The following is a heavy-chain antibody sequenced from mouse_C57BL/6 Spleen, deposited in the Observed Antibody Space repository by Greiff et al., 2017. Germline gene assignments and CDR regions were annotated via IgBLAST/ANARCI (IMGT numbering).Heavy chain of an antibody. J-gene: IGHJ2*01. CDR3: ARSELGRFHS. D-gene: IGHD4-1*01. V-gene: IGHV1-50*01. CDR1: GYTFTSYW. Sequence: QVQLQQPGAELVKPGASVKLSCKASGYTFTSYWMQWVKQRPGQGLEWIGEIDPSDSYTNYNQKFKGKATLTVDTSSSTAYMQLSSLTSEDSAVYYCARSELGRFHSRRQGATRPASS. CDR2: IDPSDSYT.